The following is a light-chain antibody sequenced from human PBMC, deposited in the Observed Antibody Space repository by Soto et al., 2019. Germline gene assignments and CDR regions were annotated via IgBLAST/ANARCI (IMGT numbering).Light chain of an antibody. Sequence: ALTQPRSVSGSPGQSVTISCTGTSSDVGGYNYVSWYQQHPGKAPKLMIYDVSKRPSGVPDRFSGSKSGNTASLTISGLQAEDEADYYCCSYAGSYTYVFGSGTKVTVL. CDR2: DVS. V-gene: IGLV2-11*01. CDR3: CSYAGSYTYV. CDR1: SSDVGGYNY. J-gene: IGLJ1*01.